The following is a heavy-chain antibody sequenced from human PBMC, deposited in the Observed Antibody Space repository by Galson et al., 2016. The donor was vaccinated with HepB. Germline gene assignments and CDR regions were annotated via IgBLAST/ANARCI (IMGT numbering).Heavy chain of an antibody. CDR2: IYYAGHT. V-gene: IGHV4-39*01. Sequence: LTCAVSGDSISSPTYHWGWIRQPPGKGLEWIGTIYYAGHTYYSPSLRTRLMMSMDTSKNQFSLNLISVTAADTAVYFCARHKTNGDWFDPWGQGTLVTVSS. D-gene: IGHD2-8*01. J-gene: IGHJ5*02. CDR1: GDSISSPTYH. CDR3: ARHKTNGDWFDP.